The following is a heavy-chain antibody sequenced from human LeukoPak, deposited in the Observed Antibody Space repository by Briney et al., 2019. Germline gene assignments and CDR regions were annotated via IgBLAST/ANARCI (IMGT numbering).Heavy chain of an antibody. D-gene: IGHD1-26*01. Sequence: PGGSLRLSCAVSGLTFSSSWMDWVRQALGKGLEWVSGISGSGGSTYYADSVKGRFTISRDNSKNTLYLQMNSLTDEDTAVYYCAKKWGVGTTTLDYFDYWGQGTLVTVSS. CDR2: ISGSGGST. J-gene: IGHJ4*02. CDR3: AKKWGVGTTTLDYFDY. CDR1: GLTFSSSW. V-gene: IGHV3-23*01.